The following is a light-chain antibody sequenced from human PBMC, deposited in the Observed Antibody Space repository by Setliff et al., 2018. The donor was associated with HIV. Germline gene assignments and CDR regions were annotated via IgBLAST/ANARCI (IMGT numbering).Light chain of an antibody. CDR2: GAS. J-gene: IGKJ1*01. CDR3: QHYYTWLGT. V-gene: IGKV3-15*01. Sequence: EIVVTQSPGTLSLSPGETATLFCSTSQSVSGKLAWYQQKPRQAPRLLIYGASTRVAGVPARFSGGESGTEFTLTITSLRPEDFAVYYCQHYYTWLGTFGQGTKVDIK. CDR1: QSVSGK.